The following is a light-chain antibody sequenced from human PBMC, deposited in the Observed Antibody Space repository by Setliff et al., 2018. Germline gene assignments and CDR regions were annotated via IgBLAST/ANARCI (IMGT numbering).Light chain of an antibody. Sequence: QSVLTQPASVSGSPGQSITISCTGTSTDIGGYNYVSWFQQHPGNVPKLIIYQVNNRPSGVSHRFSGSKSGSTAYLTISGLQDEDEADYYCSSFTGMSTRVFGTGTKGTVL. CDR2: QVN. CDR3: SSFTGMSTRV. CDR1: STDIGGYNY. V-gene: IGLV2-14*03. J-gene: IGLJ1*01.